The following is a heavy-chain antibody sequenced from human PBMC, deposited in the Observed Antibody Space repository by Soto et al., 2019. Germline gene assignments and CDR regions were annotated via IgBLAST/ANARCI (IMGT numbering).Heavy chain of an antibody. CDR2: IKSKSAGGTT. Sequence: EVQLVESGGGLVKPGGSVRLSCAASGFTCSNAWMSWVRQAPGKGLEWVGRIKSKSAGGTTEYDAPVKDRFTISRDDSKNTLYLQMNSLKIDDTAVYYCARGHRSSGKIFDSWGQGTLVTVSS. CDR1: GFTCSNAW. CDR3: ARGHRSSGKIFDS. D-gene: IGHD3-22*01. J-gene: IGHJ4*02. V-gene: IGHV3-15*01.